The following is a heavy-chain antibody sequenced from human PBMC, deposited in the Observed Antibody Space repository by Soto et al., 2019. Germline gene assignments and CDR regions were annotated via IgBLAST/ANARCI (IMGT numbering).Heavy chain of an antibody. CDR2: ISSSGGTI. D-gene: IGHD5-18*01. Sequence: TGGSLRLSCAASGFTFSSYEMNWVRQAPGKGLEWVSYISSSGGTIYYADSVKGRFTISRDNAKNSLYLQMNSLRAEDTAVYYCARASGYSYGCDYWGQGTLVTVSS. CDR3: ARASGYSYGCDY. CDR1: GFTFSSYE. J-gene: IGHJ4*02. V-gene: IGHV3-48*03.